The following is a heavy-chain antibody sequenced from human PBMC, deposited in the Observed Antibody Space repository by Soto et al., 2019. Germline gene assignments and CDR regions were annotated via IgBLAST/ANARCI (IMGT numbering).Heavy chain of an antibody. CDR3: ARQEYVTGTVDYSYGL. D-gene: IGHD1-20*01. CDR2: IYPVXSDT. V-gene: IGHV5-51*01. Sequence: GESVKLSCKVSEYIFTTYWIAWLRQMPGKGLELMGVIYPVXSDTLYSPSFQGRVTISAGTSINTAYLQWSSLKASDTAMYYCARQEYVTGTVDYSYGLWRQGTLVTVSS. J-gene: IGHJ4*02. CDR1: EYIFTTYW.